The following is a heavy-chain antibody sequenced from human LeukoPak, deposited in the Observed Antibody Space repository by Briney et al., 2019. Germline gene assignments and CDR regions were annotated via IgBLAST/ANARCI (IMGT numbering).Heavy chain of an antibody. CDR2: IVVGSGNT. J-gene: IGHJ4*02. Sequence: TSVKVSSKASGFTFTSSAVQWVRQARGQRLEWIGWIVVGSGNTNYAQKFQERVTITRDMSTSTAYMELSSLRSEDTAVYYCAADSRYSGYGYIDCWEQDSLVTVSS. CDR3: AADSRYSGYGYIDC. V-gene: IGHV1-58*01. CDR1: GFTFTSSA. D-gene: IGHD5-12*01.